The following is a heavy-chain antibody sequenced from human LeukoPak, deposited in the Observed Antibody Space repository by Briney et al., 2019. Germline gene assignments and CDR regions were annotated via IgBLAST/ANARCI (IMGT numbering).Heavy chain of an antibody. Sequence: GGSLRLSCAASGFSLSTYWMSWVRQAPGKGLEWVANIKQDGSEQYYGDSVKGRFTISRDNAKNSLYLQMNSLRAEDTALYYCARSLAVAGGFDYWGQGTLVTVSS. CDR1: GFSLSTYW. D-gene: IGHD6-19*01. V-gene: IGHV3-7*03. CDR3: ARSLAVAGGFDY. J-gene: IGHJ4*02. CDR2: IKQDGSEQ.